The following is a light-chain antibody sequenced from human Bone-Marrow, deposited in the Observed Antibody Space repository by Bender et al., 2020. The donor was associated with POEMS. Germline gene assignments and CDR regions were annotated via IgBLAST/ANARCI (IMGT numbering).Light chain of an antibody. V-gene: IGLV3-1*01. J-gene: IGLJ2*01. Sequence: SYGLTQPLSVSVSPGHTANITCSGDQLGDQYASWYQLKPGQSPVLVIYEDNKRPSGIPERFSGSNSGNIATLTISGTQALDEADYYCQAWDTSRVVFGGGTKLTVL. CDR2: EDN. CDR1: QLGDQY. CDR3: QAWDTSRVV.